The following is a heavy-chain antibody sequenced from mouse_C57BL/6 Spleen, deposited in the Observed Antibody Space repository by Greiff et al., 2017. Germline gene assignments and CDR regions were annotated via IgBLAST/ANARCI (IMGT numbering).Heavy chain of an antibody. V-gene: IGHV1-64*01. CDR2: IHPNSGST. D-gene: IGHD2-1*01. J-gene: IGHJ4*01. CDR1: GYTFNSYW. CDR3: ARGDGKGGKNARDD. Sequence: QVQLQQPGAELVKPGASVKLSCKASGYTFNSYWMHWVKQRPGQGLEWIGMIHPNSGSTNYNEKFKGKATLTVDKSSSTAYMQLSSLTSEDSAVYYGARGDGKGGKNARDDWGQGTSVTVSS.